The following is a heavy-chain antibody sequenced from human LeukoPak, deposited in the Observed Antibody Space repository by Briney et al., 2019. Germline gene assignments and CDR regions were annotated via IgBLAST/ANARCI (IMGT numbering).Heavy chain of an antibody. D-gene: IGHD2-2*01. Sequence: SQTLSLTCTVSGGSISSGGYYWSWIRQHPGKGLEWIGYIYYSGSTYYNPSLKSRVTISVDTSKNQFSLKLSSVTAADTAVYYCARSEYQLPHYYYYYCMDVWGQGTTVTVSS. CDR1: GGSISSGGYY. J-gene: IGHJ6*02. V-gene: IGHV4-31*03. CDR2: IYYSGST. CDR3: ARSEYQLPHYYYYYCMDV.